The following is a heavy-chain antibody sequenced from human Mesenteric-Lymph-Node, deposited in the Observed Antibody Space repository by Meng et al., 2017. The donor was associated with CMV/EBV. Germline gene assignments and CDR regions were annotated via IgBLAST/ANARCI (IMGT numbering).Heavy chain of an antibody. Sequence: QGKLQRWGAGLWKPSEPLSLTCPVYRWFFRGYYWSWIRQPPGKGLEWIGEINHSGSTNYNPSLKSRVTISVATSKNQFSLKLSSVTAADTAVYYCARHQRWLKSEGGFNYWGQGTLVTVSS. J-gene: IGHJ4*02. D-gene: IGHD4-23*01. CDR2: INHSGST. CDR3: ARHQRWLKSEGGFNY. V-gene: IGHV4-34*01. CDR1: RWFFRGYY.